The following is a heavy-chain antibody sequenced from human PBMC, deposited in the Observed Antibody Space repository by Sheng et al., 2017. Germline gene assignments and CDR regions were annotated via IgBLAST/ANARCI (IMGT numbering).Heavy chain of an antibody. CDR3: ASSHLRYFDCRRKACAFDI. J-gene: IGHJ3*02. V-gene: IGHV1-69*01. CDR1: GGTFSSYA. Sequence: QVQLVQSGAEVKKPGSSVKVSCKASGGTFSSYAISWVRQAPGQGLEWMGGIIPIFGTANYAQKFQGRVTITADESTSTAYMELSSLRSEDTAVYYCASSHLRYFDCRRKACAFDIWGQGTMVTVSS. D-gene: IGHD3-9*01. CDR2: IIPIFGTA.